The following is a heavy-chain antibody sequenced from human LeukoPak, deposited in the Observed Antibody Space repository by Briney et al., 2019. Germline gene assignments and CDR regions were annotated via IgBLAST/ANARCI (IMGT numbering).Heavy chain of an antibody. CDR3: VKEKRAYDILTGSYYYYGMDV. V-gene: IGHV4-59*01. Sequence: AETLTLTCTASGGSISSYYWSWIRQPPGKGLEWIGYTYYSGSTNYNPSLKSRVTISVATSKNSLSLKLSSVTAGDTAVYYCVKEKRAYDILTGSYYYYGMDVWGKGTTVTVSS. CDR2: TYYSGST. D-gene: IGHD3-9*01. J-gene: IGHJ6*04. CDR1: GGSISSYY.